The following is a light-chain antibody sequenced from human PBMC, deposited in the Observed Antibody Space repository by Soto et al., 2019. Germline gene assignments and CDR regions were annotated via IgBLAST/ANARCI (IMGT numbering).Light chain of an antibody. CDR2: AAS. V-gene: IGKV1-12*01. CDR1: QPSSNW. Sequence: DIQMTQSPSSVSASVGDTVTITCRASQPSSNWLDWFQQKPGEPPKLLIYAASTLQSGVPSRFSGSGSGTEFTLTITSLQPEDFATYYCQQANIFPRIFAQGTKVDIK. CDR3: QQANIFPRI. J-gene: IGKJ1*01.